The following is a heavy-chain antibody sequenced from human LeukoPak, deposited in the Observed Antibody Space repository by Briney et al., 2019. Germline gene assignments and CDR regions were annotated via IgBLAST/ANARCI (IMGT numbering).Heavy chain of an antibody. CDR2: ISGDGLGT. V-gene: IGHV3-23*01. Sequence: GGSPRLSCAASEFTFGDYDMSWVRQTLGKGLEWVSSISGDGLGTWYADSVRGRFTISRDKPRNTLYLQLNSLRVDDTAVYYCAKGPNFGSWRALDYWGQGSLVTVSS. CDR1: EFTFGDYD. J-gene: IGHJ4*02. D-gene: IGHD3-10*01. CDR3: AKGPNFGSWRALDY.